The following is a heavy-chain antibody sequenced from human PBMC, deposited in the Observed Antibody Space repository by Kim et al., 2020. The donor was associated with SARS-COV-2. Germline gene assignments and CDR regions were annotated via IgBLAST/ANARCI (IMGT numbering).Heavy chain of an antibody. CDR3: ARLPHGSTIFGVVIQYYFDY. CDR2: IYYSGNT. J-gene: IGHJ4*02. Sequence: SETLSLTCTVSGGSISSSSYYWGWIRQPPGKGLEWIGSIYYSGNTYYNPSLKSRVTISVDTSKNQFSLTLSSVTAADTAVYYCARLPHGSTIFGVVIQYYFDYWGQGPLVTVSS. V-gene: IGHV4-39*01. D-gene: IGHD3-3*01. CDR1: GGSISSSSYY.